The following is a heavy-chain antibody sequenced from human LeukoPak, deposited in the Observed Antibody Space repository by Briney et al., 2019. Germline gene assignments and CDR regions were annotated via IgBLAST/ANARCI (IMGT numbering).Heavy chain of an antibody. CDR2: INPNSGGT. J-gene: IGHJ6*03. V-gene: IGHV1-2*02. Sequence: ASVKVSCKASGYTFTGYYMHWVRQAPGQGLEWMGWINPNSGGTNYAQKFQGRVTMARDTSISTAYMELSRLRSDDTAVYYCARVVGTGYAFYYYYYMDVWGKGTTVTTSS. D-gene: IGHD3/OR15-3a*01. CDR3: ARVVGTGYAFYYYYYMDV. CDR1: GYTFTGYY.